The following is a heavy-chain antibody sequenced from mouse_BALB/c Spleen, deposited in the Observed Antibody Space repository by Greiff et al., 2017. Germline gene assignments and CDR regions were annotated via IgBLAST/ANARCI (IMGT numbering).Heavy chain of an antibody. D-gene: IGHD2-2*01. CDR2: ISDGGSYT. CDR3: ARDLWLRRGWFAY. CDR1: GFTFSDYY. J-gene: IGHJ3*01. Sequence: EVQLVESGGGLVKPGGSLKLSCAASGFTFSDYYMYWVRQTPEKRLEWVATISDGGSYTYYPDSVKGRFTISRDNAKNNLYLQMSSLKSEDTAMYYCARDLWLRRGWFAYWGQGTLVTVSA. V-gene: IGHV5-4*02.